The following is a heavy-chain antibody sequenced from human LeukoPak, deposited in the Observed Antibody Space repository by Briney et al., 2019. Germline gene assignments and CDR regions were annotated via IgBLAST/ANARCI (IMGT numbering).Heavy chain of an antibody. CDR3: ATQPAGPASWFDP. CDR1: SGSISTYY. Sequence: KPSETLSLTCSVSSGSISTYYWSWIRQAPGKGLEWIGFIYYSGNTNYSPSLKSRATILLDTSKNQFSLRLSSVTAGDTAVYYCATQPAGPASWFDPWGQGTLVTVSP. D-gene: IGHD6-13*01. CDR2: IYYSGNT. V-gene: IGHV4-59*01. J-gene: IGHJ5*02.